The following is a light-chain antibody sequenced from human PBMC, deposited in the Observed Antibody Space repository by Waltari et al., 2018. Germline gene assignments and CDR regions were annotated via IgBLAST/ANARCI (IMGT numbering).Light chain of an antibody. Sequence: DIQMTQSPPSLSASVGDTVTMTFRASQSVRNYLTWFHQKPGEAPKLLIHAASSLGFVVPSRFSGSGSETDFTLTIAGLQREDVGTYYCQQTYTVPRSFGQGTKVE. CDR3: QQTYTVPRS. J-gene: IGKJ2*01. CDR2: AAS. V-gene: IGKV1-39*01. CDR1: QSVRNY.